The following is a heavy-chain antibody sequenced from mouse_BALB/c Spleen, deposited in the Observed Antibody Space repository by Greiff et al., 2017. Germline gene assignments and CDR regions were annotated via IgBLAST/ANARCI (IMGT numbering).Heavy chain of an antibody. D-gene: IGHD1-2*01. J-gene: IGHJ3*01. Sequence: EVKVVESGGGLVKPGGSLKLSCAASGFTFSSYAMSWVRQTPEKRLEWVATISSGGSYTYYPDSVKGRFTISRDNAKNTLYLQMSSLRSEDTAMYYCARHETTATFAYWGQGTLVTVSA. CDR1: GFTFSSYA. CDR3: ARHETTATFAY. CDR2: ISSGGSYT. V-gene: IGHV5-9-3*01.